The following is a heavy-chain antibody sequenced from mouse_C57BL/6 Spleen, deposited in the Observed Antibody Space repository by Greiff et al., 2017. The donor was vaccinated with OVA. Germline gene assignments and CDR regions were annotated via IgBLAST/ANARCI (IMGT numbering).Heavy chain of an antibody. J-gene: IGHJ2*01. CDR1: GYAFTNYL. CDR3: ARSLYDYDQAFDY. V-gene: IGHV1-54*01. Sequence: VQLQQSGAELVRPGTSVKVSCEASGYAFTNYLIEWVKQRPGQGLEWIGVINPGSGGTNYNEKFKGKATLTADKSSSTAYMQLSSLTSEDSAVYFCARSLYDYDQAFDYWGQGTTLTVSS. CDR2: INPGSGGT. D-gene: IGHD2-4*01.